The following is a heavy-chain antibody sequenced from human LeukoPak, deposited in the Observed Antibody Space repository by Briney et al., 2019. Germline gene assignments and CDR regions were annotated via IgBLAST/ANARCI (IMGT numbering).Heavy chain of an antibody. CDR3: ARHPTVMAPGDY. J-gene: IGHJ4*02. CDR2: IFPGDSDT. D-gene: IGHD5-18*01. CDR1: GYRFTSYW. V-gene: IGHV5-51*01. Sequence: GESLKISCKASGYRFTSYWIGWVRQMPGKGLEWMGIIFPGDSDTRYSPSFQGQVTISADKSISTAYLQWSTLKASDTAMYYCARHPTVMAPGDYWGQGTLVTVSS.